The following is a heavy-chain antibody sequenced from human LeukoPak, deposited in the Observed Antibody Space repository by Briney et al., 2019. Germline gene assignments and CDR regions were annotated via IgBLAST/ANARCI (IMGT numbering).Heavy chain of an antibody. CDR3: TRGRYYDSSGYYYVEY. J-gene: IGHJ4*02. V-gene: IGHV3-49*04. CDR2: IRSKAYGGTT. CDR1: GFTFGDYA. Sequence: GGSLRLSCTASGFTFGDYAMSWVRQAPGKGLGWVGFIRSKAYGGTTEYAASVKGRFTISRDDSKSIAYPQMNSLKTEDTAVYYCTRGRYYDSSGYYYVEYWGQGTLVTVSS. D-gene: IGHD3-22*01.